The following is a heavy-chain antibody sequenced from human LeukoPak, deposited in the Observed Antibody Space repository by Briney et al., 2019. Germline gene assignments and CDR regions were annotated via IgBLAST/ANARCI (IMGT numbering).Heavy chain of an antibody. CDR2: IYYSGST. Sequence: SETLSLTCTVSGGSISSSSYYWGWIRQPPGKGLEWIGSIYYSGSTYYNPSLKSRVTISVDTSKNQFSLKLSSVTAADTAVYYCARGLLDEYSSGWSVVSWFDPWGQGTLVTVSS. CDR1: GGSISSSSYY. V-gene: IGHV4-39*07. CDR3: ARGLLDEYSSGWSVVSWFDP. D-gene: IGHD6-19*01. J-gene: IGHJ5*02.